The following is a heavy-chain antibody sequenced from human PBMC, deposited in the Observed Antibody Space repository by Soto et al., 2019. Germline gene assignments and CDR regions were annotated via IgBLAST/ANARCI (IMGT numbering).Heavy chain of an antibody. CDR2: ISYDGSNK. CDR3: AKADSIFGVVIIPVSGY. CDR1: GFTFSSYG. J-gene: IGHJ4*02. Sequence: PGGSLRLSCAASGFTFSSYGMHWVRQAPGKGLEWVAVISYDGSNKYYADSVKGRFTISRDNSKNTLYLQMNSLRAEDTAVYYCAKADSIFGVVIIPVSGYWGQGTLVTVSS. V-gene: IGHV3-30*18. D-gene: IGHD3-3*01.